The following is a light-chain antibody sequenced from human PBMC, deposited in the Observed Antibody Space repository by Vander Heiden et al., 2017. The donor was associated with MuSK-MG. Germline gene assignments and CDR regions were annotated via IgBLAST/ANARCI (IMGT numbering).Light chain of an antibody. V-gene: IGKV1-39*01. CDR2: AAS. Sequence: DIQMTQSPSSLAASVGDRVTITCRASQSISSYLNWYQQKPGEAPRLLIAAASSLQSGGPPRFRGSGSGTDFTLTITSLQPEDFATYYCQQSDSPPRTFGQGTKLEIK. CDR1: QSISSY. J-gene: IGKJ2*02. CDR3: QQSDSPPRT.